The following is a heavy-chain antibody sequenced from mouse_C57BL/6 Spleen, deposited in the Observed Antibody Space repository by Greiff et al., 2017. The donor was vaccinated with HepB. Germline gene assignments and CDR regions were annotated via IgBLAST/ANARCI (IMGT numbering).Heavy chain of an antibody. Sequence: QVQLQQSGAELARPGASVKPSCKASGYTFTSYGISWVKQRTGQGFEWIGEIYPRSGNTYYNEKFKGKATLTADKSSSTAYMELRSLTSEDSAVYFCARLGTTVVGYFDYWGQGTTLTVSS. CDR1: GYTFTSYG. D-gene: IGHD1-1*01. J-gene: IGHJ2*01. CDR3: ARLGTTVVGYFDY. V-gene: IGHV1-81*01. CDR2: IYPRSGNT.